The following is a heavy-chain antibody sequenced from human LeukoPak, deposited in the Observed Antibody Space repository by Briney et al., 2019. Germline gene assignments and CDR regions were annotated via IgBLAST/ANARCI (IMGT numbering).Heavy chain of an antibody. J-gene: IGHJ4*02. CDR2: MNPNSGKS. Sequence: AASVKVSCKASGYTFTSYDINWVRQATGQGPEWMGWMNPNSGKSDFAQKFRGRVTMTRDTSTTTAYMELRSLRSDDTAVYYCARDQSDYSNGWYILGLWGQGTLVTVSS. CDR1: GYTFTSYD. CDR3: ARDQSDYSNGWYILGL. V-gene: IGHV1-8*01. D-gene: IGHD6-19*01.